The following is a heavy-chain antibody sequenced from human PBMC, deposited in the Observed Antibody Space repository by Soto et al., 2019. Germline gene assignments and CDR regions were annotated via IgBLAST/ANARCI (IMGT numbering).Heavy chain of an antibody. CDR3: AKRGHNFFDY. Sequence: EVQLLESGGNLVQPGGSLRLSCAGSGYTFSSSIMSWVRQAPGKRLEWVSTFSGSSGNSYYADSAKGRFTISRDNSKNTLYLQMNSLRAEDTALYYCAKRGHNFFDYWGQGTLVTVSS. J-gene: IGHJ4*02. D-gene: IGHD5-12*01. CDR1: GYTFSSSI. V-gene: IGHV3-23*01. CDR2: FSGSSGNS.